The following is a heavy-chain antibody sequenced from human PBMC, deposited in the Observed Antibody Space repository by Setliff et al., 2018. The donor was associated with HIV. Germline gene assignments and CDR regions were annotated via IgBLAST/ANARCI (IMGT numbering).Heavy chain of an antibody. V-gene: IGHV1-8*01. CDR2: LTPHSGDT. J-gene: IGHJ5*02. D-gene: IGHD3-10*01. CDR1: GYTFLNYD. Sequence: ASVKVSCKASGYTFLNYDINWLRQAPGQGLERMGRLTPHSGDTISADRFQGRLVMTTNTSTTTAFMELSSLRSDDTALYFCARGWGLWFGQLSILPLDPWGQGTLVTVSS. CDR3: ARGWGLWFGQLSILPLDP.